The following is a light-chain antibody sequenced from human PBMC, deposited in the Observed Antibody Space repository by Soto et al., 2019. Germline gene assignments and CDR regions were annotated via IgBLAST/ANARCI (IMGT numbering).Light chain of an antibody. CDR3: SSFTSTSTVL. CDR1: SSDVGGYNH. Sequence: QSALTQPASVSGSLGQSITISCTGTSSDVGGYNHVSWYQQHPGKAPKVMIFEVSKRPSGVSNRFSGSKSGNMASLTISGLQAEDEADYYCSSFTSTSTVLLGGGTKLTVL. J-gene: IGLJ2*01. V-gene: IGLV2-14*01. CDR2: EVS.